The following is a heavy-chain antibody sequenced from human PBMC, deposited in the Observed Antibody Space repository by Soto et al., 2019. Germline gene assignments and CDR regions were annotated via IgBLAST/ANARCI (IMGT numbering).Heavy chain of an antibody. D-gene: IGHD3-22*01. CDR2: IFNSGRT. CDR3: ARGQGYYYDSSASNWFDP. Sequence: SETLSLTCTVSGGSISSGDYYWSWIRQPPGKGLEWIGYIFNSGRTYYSPSLKRRVTISLGTSKDQFSLKVGSVTAADTAVYYCARGQGYYYDSSASNWFDPWGQGTLVTAPQ. J-gene: IGHJ5*02. V-gene: IGHV4-30-4*01. CDR1: GGSISSGDYY.